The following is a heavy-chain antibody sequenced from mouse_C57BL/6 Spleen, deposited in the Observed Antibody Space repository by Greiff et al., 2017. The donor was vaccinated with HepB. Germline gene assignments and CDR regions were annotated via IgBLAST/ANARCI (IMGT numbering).Heavy chain of an antibody. Sequence: EVKLVESGGGLVKPGGSLKLSCAASGFTFSSYAMSWVRQTPEKRLEWVATISDGGSYTYYPDNVKGRFTISRDNAKNNLYLQMSHLKSEDTAMYYCARVFTTVVAIDYWGQGTTLTVSS. V-gene: IGHV5-4*03. D-gene: IGHD1-1*01. CDR1: GFTFSSYA. J-gene: IGHJ2*01. CDR3: ARVFTTVVAIDY. CDR2: ISDGGSYT.